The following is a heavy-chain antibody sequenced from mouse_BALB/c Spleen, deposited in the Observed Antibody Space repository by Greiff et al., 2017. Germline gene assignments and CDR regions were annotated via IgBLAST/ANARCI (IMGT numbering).Heavy chain of an antibody. V-gene: IGHV3-6*02. CDR2: ISYDGSN. CDR3: ARYYYGSYYAMDY. D-gene: IGHD1-1*01. J-gene: IGHJ4*01. Sequence: EVQLQESGPGLVKPSQSLSLTCSVTGYSITSGYYWNWIRQFPGNKLEWMGYISYDGSNNYNPSLKNRISITRDTSKNQFFLKLNSVTTEDTATYYCARYYYGSYYAMDYWGQGTSVTVSS. CDR1: GYSITSGYY.